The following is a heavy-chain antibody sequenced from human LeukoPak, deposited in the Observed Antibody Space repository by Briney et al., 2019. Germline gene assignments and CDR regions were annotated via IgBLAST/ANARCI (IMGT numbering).Heavy chain of an antibody. V-gene: IGHV4-34*01. CDR3: ARGVRGYCSSTSCYRYYYYYGMDV. D-gene: IGHD2-2*02. J-gene: IGHJ6*02. CDR1: GGSFSGYY. Sequence: SETLSLTCAVYGGSFSGYYWSWIRQPPGKGLEWIGEINHSGSTNYNPSLKSRVTISVDTSKNQFSLELSSVTAADTAVYYCARGVRGYCSSTSCYRYYYYYGMDVWGQGTTVTVSS. CDR2: INHSGST.